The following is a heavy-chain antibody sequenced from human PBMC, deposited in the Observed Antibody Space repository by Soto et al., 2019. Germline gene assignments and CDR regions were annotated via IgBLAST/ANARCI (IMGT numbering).Heavy chain of an antibody. CDR1: GYSIASGYY. J-gene: IGHJ6*02. CDR2: IYHAGSV. Sequence: SETLSLTCAVSGYSIASGYYWAWIRQSPGKGLEWIGSIYHAGSVYYNPSLNGRVALSMDTSKNHFSLKLTSVTAADTAAYYCARTFDYYGMDVWGQGTTV. V-gene: IGHV4-38-2*01. CDR3: ARTFDYYGMDV.